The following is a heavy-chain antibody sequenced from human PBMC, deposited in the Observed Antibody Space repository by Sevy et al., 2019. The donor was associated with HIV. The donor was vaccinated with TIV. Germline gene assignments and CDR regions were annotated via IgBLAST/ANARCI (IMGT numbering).Heavy chain of an antibody. V-gene: IGHV4-59*01. Sequence: SETLSLTCTVSGGSISGYYWSWIRQPPGKGLEWIGYIFYSRSTNYNPSLKPRATISVDTSKNQFSLKLTSVTAADTAVYYCARAAPSYYYGVDVWGQWTTVTVSS. CDR1: GGSISGYY. J-gene: IGHJ6*02. CDR3: ARAAPSYYYGVDV. CDR2: IFYSRST.